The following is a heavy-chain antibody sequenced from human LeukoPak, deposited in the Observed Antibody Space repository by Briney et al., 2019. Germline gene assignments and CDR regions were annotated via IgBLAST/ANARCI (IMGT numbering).Heavy chain of an antibody. CDR3: ARDRSIVGATGNWFDP. V-gene: IGHV1-18*01. Sequence: GASVKVSCKASGGTFSSYAISWVRQAPGQGLEGMGWISAYNGNTNYAQKLQGRVTMTTDTSTSTAYMELRSLRSDDTAVYYCARDRSIVGATGNWFDPWGQGTLVTVSS. CDR1: GGTFSSYA. CDR2: ISAYNGNT. J-gene: IGHJ5*02. D-gene: IGHD1-26*01.